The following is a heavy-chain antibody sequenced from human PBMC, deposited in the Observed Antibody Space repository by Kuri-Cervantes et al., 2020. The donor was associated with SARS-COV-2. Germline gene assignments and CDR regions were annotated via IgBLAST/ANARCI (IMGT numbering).Heavy chain of an antibody. D-gene: IGHD3-22*01. Sequence: GSLRLSCTVSGYSISSGYYWGWIRQPPGKGLEWIGSIYHSGSTYYNPSLKSRVTISVDTSKNQFSLKLSSVTAADTAMYYCARIGSSGPAPRYYYYYYMDVWGKGTTVTVSS. CDR1: GYSISSGYY. V-gene: IGHV4-38-2*02. CDR3: ARIGSSGPAPRYYYYYYMDV. CDR2: IYHSGST. J-gene: IGHJ6*03.